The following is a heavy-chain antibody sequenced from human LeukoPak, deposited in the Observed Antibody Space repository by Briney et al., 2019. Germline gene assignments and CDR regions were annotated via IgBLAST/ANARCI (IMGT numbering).Heavy chain of an antibody. D-gene: IGHD3-9*01. CDR3: ALLRYFDWSENWFDP. J-gene: IGHJ5*02. CDR2: FDPEDGET. CDR1: GYTLTELS. V-gene: IGHV1-24*01. Sequence: ASVKVSCKVSGYTLTELSMHWVRQAPGKGLEWMGGFDPEDGETIYAQKFQGRVTMTEDTSTDTAYMELSSLRSEDTAVYYCALLRYFDWSENWFDPWGQGPLVTFSS.